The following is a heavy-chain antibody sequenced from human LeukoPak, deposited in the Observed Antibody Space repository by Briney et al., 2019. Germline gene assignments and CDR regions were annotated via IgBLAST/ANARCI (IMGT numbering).Heavy chain of an antibody. J-gene: IGHJ3*02. Sequence: PSETLSLTCTVSGGSISSYYWSWIRQPPGKGLEWIGYIYYSGSTNYNPSLKSRVTISVDTSKKQFSLELTSATAADTAVYYCARALRVGFSGDSLIGAFDIWGQGTMLTVSS. V-gene: IGHV4-59*01. D-gene: IGHD2-21*01. CDR3: ARALRVGFSGDSLIGAFDI. CDR2: IYYSGST. CDR1: GGSISSYY.